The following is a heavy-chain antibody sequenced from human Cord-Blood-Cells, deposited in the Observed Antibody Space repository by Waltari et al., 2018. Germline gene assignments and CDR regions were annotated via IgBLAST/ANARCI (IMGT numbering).Heavy chain of an antibody. CDR3: ARDTDPLFPHPDDYSNYVSYAFDI. D-gene: IGHD4-4*01. J-gene: IGHJ3*02. Sequence: QVQLVQSGAEVKKPGASVKVSCKASGYTFTSYGISWVRQAPGQGLEWMGWISAYNGNTNYAQKLQGRVTMTTDTSTSTAYMELRSLRSDDTAVYYCARDTDPLFPHPDDYSNYVSYAFDIWGQGTMVTVSS. CDR2: ISAYNGNT. CDR1: GYTFTSYG. V-gene: IGHV1-18*01.